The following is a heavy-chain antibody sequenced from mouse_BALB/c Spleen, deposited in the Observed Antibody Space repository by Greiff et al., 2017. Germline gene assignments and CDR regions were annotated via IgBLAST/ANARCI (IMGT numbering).Heavy chain of an antibody. CDR2: INPSNGGT. CDR1: GYTFTSYY. J-gene: IGHJ2*01. V-gene: IGHV1S81*02. CDR3: TRSLYYRYDEKSYFDY. D-gene: IGHD2-14*01. Sequence: QVQLQQPGAELVKPGASVKLSCKASGYTFTSYYMYWVKQRPGQGLEWIGGINPSNGGTNFNEKFKSKATLTVDKSSSTAYMQLSSLTSEDSAVYYCTRSLYYRYDEKSYFDYWGQGTTLTVSA.